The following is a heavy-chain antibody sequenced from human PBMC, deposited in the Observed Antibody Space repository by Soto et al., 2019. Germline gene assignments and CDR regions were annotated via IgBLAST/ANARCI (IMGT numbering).Heavy chain of an antibody. CDR1: GFTFSSYA. CDR3: ARSIPGVRYSGMDV. Sequence: GGSLRLSWAAAGFTFSSYARKWVRQAPGKGLEWVSLIGESGTPTYYADSGKGRFTISRDNSGNTLFLEMYSLRAEDTAVYYCARSIPGVRYSGMDVWGQGTTVTLSS. V-gene: IGHV3-23*01. CDR2: IGESGTPT. J-gene: IGHJ6*02. D-gene: IGHD2-21*01.